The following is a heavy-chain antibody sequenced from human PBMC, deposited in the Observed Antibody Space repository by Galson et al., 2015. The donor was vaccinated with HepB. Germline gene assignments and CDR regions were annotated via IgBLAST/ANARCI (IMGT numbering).Heavy chain of an antibody. D-gene: IGHD2-21*01. CDR2: IIPIFGTA. V-gene: IGHV1-69*13. CDR3: AREGVEAYCGGDCYPLYYFDY. Sequence: SVKVSCKASGGTFSSYAISWVRQAPGQGLEWMGGIIPIFGTANYAQKFQGRVTITADESTSTAYMELSSLRSEDTAVYYCAREGVEAYCGGDCYPLYYFDYWGQGTLVTVSS. CDR1: GGTFSSYA. J-gene: IGHJ4*02.